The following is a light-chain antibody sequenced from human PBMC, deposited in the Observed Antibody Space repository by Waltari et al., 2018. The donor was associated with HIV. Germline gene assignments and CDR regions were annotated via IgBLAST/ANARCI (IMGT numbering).Light chain of an antibody. CDR1: QSLLYSSNNKNF. CDR2: WAT. Sequence: DIVMTQSPASLTVSLGERATIRCKSSQSLLYSSNNKNFLAWYQQKPGQSPKLLIHWATIRGSGVPDRFSGSESGTDFTLTSSSLQPEDVAVYYCQQLFSPPWTFGQGTKVELK. CDR3: QQLFSPPWT. V-gene: IGKV4-1*01. J-gene: IGKJ1*01.